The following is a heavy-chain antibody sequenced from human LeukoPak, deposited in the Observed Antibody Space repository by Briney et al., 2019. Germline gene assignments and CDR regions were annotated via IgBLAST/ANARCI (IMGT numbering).Heavy chain of an antibody. J-gene: IGHJ6*03. CDR2: IIESGSST. CDR1: GFTLSDSD. D-gene: IGHD5-24*01. Sequence: GGSLRLSCVASGFTLSDSDMSWIRQAPGKGLEWVSHIIESGSSTYYADSVTGRFTISRDNAKNSLYLQMNSLRDEDTGVYYCGSQVETFYMDVWGKGTTVTVSS. CDR3: GSQVETFYMDV. V-gene: IGHV3-11*04.